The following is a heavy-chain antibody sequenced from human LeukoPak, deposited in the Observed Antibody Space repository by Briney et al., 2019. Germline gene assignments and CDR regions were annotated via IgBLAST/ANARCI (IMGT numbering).Heavy chain of an antibody. V-gene: IGHV4-61*05. CDR1: GGSISSSSYY. J-gene: IGHJ4*02. CDR3: ARLIRGYYLDY. Sequence: SETLSLTCTVSGGSISSSSYYWGWIRQPPGKGLEWIGYIYYSGSTNYNPSLKSRVTISVDTSKNQFSLKLSSVTAADTAVYYCARLIRGYYLDYWGQGTLVTVSS. D-gene: IGHD3-22*01. CDR2: IYYSGST.